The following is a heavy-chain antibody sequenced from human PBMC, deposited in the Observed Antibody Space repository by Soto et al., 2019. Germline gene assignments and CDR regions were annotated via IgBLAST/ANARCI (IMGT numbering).Heavy chain of an antibody. Sequence: ASVKVSCRASGGTFSSYAISWVRQAPGQGLEWMGGIIPIFGTANYAQKFQGRVTITADESTSTAYMELSSLRSEDTAVYYCARALPSGWDYYYYYYGMDVWGQGTTVTAP. CDR1: GGTFSSYA. CDR2: IIPIFGTA. CDR3: ARALPSGWDYYYYYYGMDV. J-gene: IGHJ6*02. V-gene: IGHV1-69*13. D-gene: IGHD6-19*01.